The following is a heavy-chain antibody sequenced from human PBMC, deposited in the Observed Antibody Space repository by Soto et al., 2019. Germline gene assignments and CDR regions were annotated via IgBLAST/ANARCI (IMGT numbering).Heavy chain of an antibody. V-gene: IGHV2-26*01. J-gene: IGHJ4*02. CDR3: VRPTPYCGGDCYPDY. D-gene: IGHD2-21*02. Sequence: QVTLKESGPVLVKPTETLTLTCTVSGFSLSNVRMGVSWIRQPPGKALEWLAHVYAIDVEAYSTSLKTRLTISKDTFKSQVVLTMTNMDPIETATYYCVRPTPYCGGDCYPDYWCQGTRVTVSS. CDR2: VYAIDVE. CDR1: GFSLSNVRMG.